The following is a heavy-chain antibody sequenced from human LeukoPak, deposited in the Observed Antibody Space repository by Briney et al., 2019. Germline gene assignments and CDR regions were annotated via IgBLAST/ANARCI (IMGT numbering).Heavy chain of an antibody. D-gene: IGHD6-19*01. CDR2: IDYRGTDT. CDR3: AKDARRTSGWYYFDY. J-gene: IGHJ4*02. V-gene: IGHV3-23*01. Sequence: PGGSLRLSCAASGFNFSSQAMGWVRQAPGKGLEWVSGIDYRGTDTQYADSVKGRFTISRDNSKNTLYLQINNLRAEDTALYYCAKDARRTSGWYYFDYWGRGRLVTVSS. CDR1: GFNFSSQA.